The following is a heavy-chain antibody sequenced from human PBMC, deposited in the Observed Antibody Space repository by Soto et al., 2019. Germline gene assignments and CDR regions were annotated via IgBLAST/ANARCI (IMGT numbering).Heavy chain of an antibody. CDR1: GYTFTSYA. CDR2: INAGNGNT. Sequence: GASVKVSYKASGYTFTSYAMHWVRQAPGQRLEWMGWINAGNGNTKYSQKFQGRVTITRDTSASTAYMELSSLRSEDTAVYYCARGGPLGYCSGGSCLYYFDYWGQGTLVIVSS. D-gene: IGHD2-15*01. CDR3: ARGGPLGYCSGGSCLYYFDY. V-gene: IGHV1-3*01. J-gene: IGHJ4*02.